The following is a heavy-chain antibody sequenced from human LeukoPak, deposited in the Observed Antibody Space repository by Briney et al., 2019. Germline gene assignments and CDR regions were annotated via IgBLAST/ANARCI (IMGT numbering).Heavy chain of an antibody. Sequence: ASVKVSCKASGYTFTGYYMHWVRQAPGQGLEWMGWINPNSGGTNYAQKFQGRVTMTRDTSISTAYMELSRLRSDDTAVYYCARVVATTSYYYYMDVWGKGTTVTVSS. CDR2: INPNSGGT. CDR3: ARVVATTSYYYYMDV. V-gene: IGHV1-2*02. CDR1: GYTFTGYY. D-gene: IGHD5-12*01. J-gene: IGHJ6*03.